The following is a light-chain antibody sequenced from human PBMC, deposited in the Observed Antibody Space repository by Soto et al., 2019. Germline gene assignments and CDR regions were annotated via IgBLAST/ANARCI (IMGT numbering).Light chain of an antibody. Sequence: QSALTQPASVSGSPGQSITISCTGTSSDVGASNYISWYQQHPDRAPKLIIYEVSNRPSGVSNRFAGSKSGNTASLTSSGLQAEDEADYYCSSYTSTNTLEGVFGGGTQLTVL. CDR2: EVS. V-gene: IGLV2-14*01. CDR3: SSYTSTNTLEGV. J-gene: IGLJ2*01. CDR1: SSDVGASNY.